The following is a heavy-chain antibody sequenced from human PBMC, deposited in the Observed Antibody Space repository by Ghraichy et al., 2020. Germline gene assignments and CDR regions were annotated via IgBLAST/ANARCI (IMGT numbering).Heavy chain of an antibody. Sequence: GSLNISCAASGFSFSNYVLTWVRQAPGKGLEWVSTISAGGTTTYYADSVKGRFTISRDNSQNTLYLQMNSLRVEDMAVYYCAKAWGNCSGGTCPSYNWFDPWGQGTLVTVSS. CDR2: ISAGGTTT. J-gene: IGHJ5*02. CDR3: AKAWGNCSGGTCPSYNWFDP. D-gene: IGHD2-15*01. V-gene: IGHV3-23*01. CDR1: GFSFSNYV.